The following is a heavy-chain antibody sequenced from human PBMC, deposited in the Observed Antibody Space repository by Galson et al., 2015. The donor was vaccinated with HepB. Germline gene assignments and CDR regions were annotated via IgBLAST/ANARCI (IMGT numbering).Heavy chain of an antibody. V-gene: IGHV1-46*01. CDR2: INPSGGST. D-gene: IGHD4-23*01. CDR1: GYTFTSYY. CDR3: ARDGKDYGGNSGGDAFDI. J-gene: IGHJ3*02. Sequence: SVKVSCKASGYTFTSYYMHWVRQAPGQGLEWMGIINPSGGSTSYAQKFQGRVTMTRDTSTSTVYMELSSLRSEDTAVYYCARDGKDYGGNSGGDAFDIWGQGTMVTVSS.